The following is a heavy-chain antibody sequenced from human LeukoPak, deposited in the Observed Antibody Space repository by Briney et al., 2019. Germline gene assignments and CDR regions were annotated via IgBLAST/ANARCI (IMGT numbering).Heavy chain of an antibody. V-gene: IGHV3-30*04. CDR2: ISYDGKSQ. CDR3: ATTRTTVVRG. D-gene: IGHD4-23*01. J-gene: IGHJ4*02. CDR1: GFNFGNYA. Sequence: PGGSLRLSCVGSGFNFGNYALHWVRHIPGRGMEWVSLISYDGKSQYYADSVKGRFTISRDTSQSTVFLQMNSLRAEDTAVYYCATTRTTVVRGWGQGTLVTVSS.